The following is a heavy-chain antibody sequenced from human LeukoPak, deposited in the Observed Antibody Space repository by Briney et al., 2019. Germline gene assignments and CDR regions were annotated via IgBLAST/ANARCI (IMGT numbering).Heavy chain of an antibody. Sequence: GASVKVSCKASGYTFTGYYMHWVRQAPGQGLEWMGWINPNSGGTNYAQKFQGRVTMTRDTSISTAYMELSRLRSDDTAVYYCARTPPPSSWYSVYWFDPWGQGTLVTVSS. D-gene: IGHD6-13*01. CDR2: INPNSGGT. J-gene: IGHJ5*02. CDR3: ARTPPPSSWYSVYWFDP. CDR1: GYTFTGYY. V-gene: IGHV1-2*02.